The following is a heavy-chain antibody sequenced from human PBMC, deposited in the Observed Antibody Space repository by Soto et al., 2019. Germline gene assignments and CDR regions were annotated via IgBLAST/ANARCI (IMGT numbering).Heavy chain of an antibody. CDR2: VYHSGTT. V-gene: IGHV4-59*01. Sequence: SETLSLTCTVSGVSITSDYWNWIRQPPGKGLEWIGYVYHSGTTNYNPSLKSRVTISLGTSRSQLSLRLTSVTAADTAVYYCVRGFYDGGGYSSPFDYWGQGXLVTVYS. D-gene: IGHD3-22*01. CDR1: GVSITSDY. J-gene: IGHJ4*02. CDR3: VRGFYDGGGYSSPFDY.